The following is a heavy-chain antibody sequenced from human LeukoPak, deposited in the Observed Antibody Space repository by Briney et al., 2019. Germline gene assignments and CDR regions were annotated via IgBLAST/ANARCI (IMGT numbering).Heavy chain of an antibody. CDR1: GFTFDDYT. J-gene: IGHJ4*02. CDR2: ISSSSNYI. V-gene: IGHV3-21*04. Sequence: GGSLRLSCAASGFTFDDYTMNWVRQAPGKGLEWVSSISSSSNYIYYADSVKGRFTISRDNAKNSLYLQMNSLRAEDTALYYCASVAYEGVDYWGQGTLVTVSS. D-gene: IGHD5-12*01. CDR3: ASVAYEGVDY.